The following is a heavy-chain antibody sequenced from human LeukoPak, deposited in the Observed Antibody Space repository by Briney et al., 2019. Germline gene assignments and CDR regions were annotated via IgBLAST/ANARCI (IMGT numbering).Heavy chain of an antibody. J-gene: IGHJ4*02. D-gene: IGHD2-15*01. Sequence: SPARNGFGGCKSIGLDDWRWIRKHPGKGLEWIGSIYYSGSTCYNPSLKSRVTISVDTSKNQFSLKLSSVTAADTAVYYCARHRGTVVAATIDYWGQGTLVTVSS. V-gene: IGHV4-39*01. CDR2: IYYSGST. CDR1: GGCKSIGLDD. CDR3: ARHRGTVVAATIDY.